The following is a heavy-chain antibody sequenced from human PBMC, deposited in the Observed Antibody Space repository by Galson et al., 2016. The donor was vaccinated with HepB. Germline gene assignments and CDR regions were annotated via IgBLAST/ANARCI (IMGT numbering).Heavy chain of an antibody. CDR1: GFTLHSYS. Sequence: SLRLSCAASGFTLHSYSMNWVRQAPGKGLEWVASISSSSSYIYYADSVKGRFTISRDNTKSFLYLQMNSLRAEDTAVYHCARDHCFSTSCPGTVDFWGQGVLVTVSS. V-gene: IGHV3-21*01. CDR3: ARDHCFSTSCPGTVDF. J-gene: IGHJ4*02. D-gene: IGHD2-2*01. CDR2: ISSSSSYI.